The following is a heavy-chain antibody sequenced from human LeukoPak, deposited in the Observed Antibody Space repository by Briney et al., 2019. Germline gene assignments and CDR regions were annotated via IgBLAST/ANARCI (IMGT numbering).Heavy chain of an antibody. Sequence: PGGSLRLSCAASGFTFSSYSMSWVRQAPGKGLEWVSGINWNGGSTGYADSVKGRFTISRDNAKNSLYLQMNSLRAEDTALYYCARGEGYYYDSSGKGDYWGQGTLVTVSS. CDR3: ARGEGYYYDSSGKGDY. J-gene: IGHJ4*02. D-gene: IGHD3-22*01. CDR2: INWNGGST. V-gene: IGHV3-20*04. CDR1: GFTFSSYS.